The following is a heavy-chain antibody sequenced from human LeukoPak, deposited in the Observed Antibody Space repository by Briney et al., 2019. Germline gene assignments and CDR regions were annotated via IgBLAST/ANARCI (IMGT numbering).Heavy chain of an antibody. CDR1: GFTFSDYY. CDR3: ARVNGGVYCSSTSCYAFDY. Sequence: PGGSLRLSCAASGFTFSDYYMSWIRQAPGKGLEWVSYISSSGSTIYYADSVKGRFTISRDNAKNSLYLQMNSLRAEDTAVYYCARVNGGVYCSSTSCYAFDYWGQGTLVTVSS. D-gene: IGHD2-2*01. V-gene: IGHV3-11*04. CDR2: ISSSGSTI. J-gene: IGHJ4*02.